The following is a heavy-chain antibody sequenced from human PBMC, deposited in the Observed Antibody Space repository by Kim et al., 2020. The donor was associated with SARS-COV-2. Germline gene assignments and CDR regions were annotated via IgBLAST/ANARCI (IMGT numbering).Heavy chain of an antibody. Sequence: SETLSLTCTVSGGSISSSSYYWGWIRQPPGKGLEWIGSIYYSGSTYYNPSLKSRVTISVDTSKNQFSLKLSSVTAADTAVYYCARHFEYYYGSGSWDAVGGWFDPWGQGTLVTVSS. J-gene: IGHJ5*02. V-gene: IGHV4-39*01. CDR3: ARHFEYYYGSGSWDAVGGWFDP. D-gene: IGHD3-10*01. CDR2: IYYSGST. CDR1: GGSISSSSYY.